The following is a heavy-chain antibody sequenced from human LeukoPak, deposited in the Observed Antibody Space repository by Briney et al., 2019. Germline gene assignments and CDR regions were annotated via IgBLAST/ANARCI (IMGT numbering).Heavy chain of an antibody. Sequence: PSETLSLTCTVSGGSISSGGYYWSWIRQHPGKGLEWIGYIYYSGCTYYNPSLKSRVTISVDTSKNQFSLKLSSVTAADTAVYYCARAPIRFLEWRNYYYYGMDVWGQGITVTVSS. CDR1: GGSISSGGYY. CDR2: IYYSGCT. CDR3: ARAPIRFLEWRNYYYYGMDV. V-gene: IGHV4-31*03. J-gene: IGHJ6*02. D-gene: IGHD3-3*01.